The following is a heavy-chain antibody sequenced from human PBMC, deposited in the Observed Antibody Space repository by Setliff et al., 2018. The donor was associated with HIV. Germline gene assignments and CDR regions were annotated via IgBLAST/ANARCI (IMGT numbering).Heavy chain of an antibody. Sequence: SETLSLTCTVSGGSFTSRSYYWGWIRQPPGKGLEWIGSIFHSGITYYNPSLKSRVTISVDTSKNQFSLNLTSVTAADTAVYYCARSKTFYDFWGGYYTHGAFKIWGLGTMVTVSS. CDR1: GGSFTSRSYY. CDR3: ARSKTFYDFWGGYYTHGAFKI. D-gene: IGHD3-3*01. CDR2: IFHSGIT. V-gene: IGHV4-39*01. J-gene: IGHJ3*02.